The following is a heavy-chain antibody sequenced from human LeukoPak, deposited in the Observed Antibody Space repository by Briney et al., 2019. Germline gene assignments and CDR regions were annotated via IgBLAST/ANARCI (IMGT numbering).Heavy chain of an antibody. J-gene: IGHJ6*04. Sequence: SETLSLTCAVYGGSFSGYYWSWIRQPPGKGLEWIGEINHSGSTNYNPSLKSRVTISVDTSKNQLSLKLSSVTAADTAVYYCARGAGAAAGRLPYYYYGMDVWGKGTTVTVSS. CDR3: ARGAGAAAGRLPYYYYGMDV. CDR1: GGSFSGYY. D-gene: IGHD6-13*01. CDR2: INHSGST. V-gene: IGHV4-34*01.